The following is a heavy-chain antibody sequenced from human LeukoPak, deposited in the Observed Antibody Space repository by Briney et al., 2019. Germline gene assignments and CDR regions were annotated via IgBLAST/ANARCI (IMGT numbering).Heavy chain of an antibody. Sequence: SVKVSCKASGGTFNNFAISWVRQAPGQGLEWIGRIIPILNIPTYAQRFQGRVTITADTSTTTAYMEISSLGSEDTAIYYCARDLRIAPAPFDSWGQGTLVTVSS. CDR2: IIPILNIP. CDR3: ARDLRIAPAPFDS. J-gene: IGHJ4*02. D-gene: IGHD6-13*01. V-gene: IGHV1-69*04. CDR1: GGTFNNFA.